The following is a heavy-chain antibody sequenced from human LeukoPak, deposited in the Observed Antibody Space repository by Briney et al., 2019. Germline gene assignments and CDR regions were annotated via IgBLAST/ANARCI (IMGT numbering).Heavy chain of an antibody. CDR1: GFTFSSYD. CDR2: IGTAGDT. V-gene: IGHV3-13*01. CDR3: ARAGESHTGYEDAFDI. Sequence: GGSLRLSCAASGFTFSSYDMHWVRQATGKGLEWVSAIGTAGDTYYPGSVKGRFTISRENAKNSLYLQMNSLRAGDTAVYYCARAGESHTGYEDAFDIWGQGTMVTVSS. D-gene: IGHD5-12*01. J-gene: IGHJ3*02.